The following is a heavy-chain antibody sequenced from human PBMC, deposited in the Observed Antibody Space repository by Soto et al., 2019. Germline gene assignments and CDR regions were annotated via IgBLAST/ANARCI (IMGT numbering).Heavy chain of an antibody. CDR1: GGTFNTYA. CDR2: IIPIFNTP. J-gene: IGHJ6*02. Sequence: QVQLVQSGAEVKKPGSSVKVSCKASGGTFNTYAISWVRQAPRQGLEWMGGIIPIFNTPNYAQRFQGRVTITADESTSTAYMELSSLRSEDTALYYCARDKTGTNYYNGLDVWGQGTTVTVSS. CDR3: ARDKTGTNYYNGLDV. D-gene: IGHD1-1*01. V-gene: IGHV1-69*12.